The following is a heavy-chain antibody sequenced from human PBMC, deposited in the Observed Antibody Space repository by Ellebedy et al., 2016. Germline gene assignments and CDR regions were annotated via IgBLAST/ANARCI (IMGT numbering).Heavy chain of an antibody. CDR2: ISAYNGNT. CDR1: GYTFTSYG. V-gene: IGHV1-18*01. D-gene: IGHD6-19*01. J-gene: IGHJ4*02. CDR3: ARDIAVAGTVDY. Sequence: ASVKVSXKASGYTFTSYGISWVRQAPGQGLEWMGWISAYNGNTNYAQKLQGRVTMTTDTSTSTAYMELRSLRSDDTAVYYCARDIAVAGTVDYWGQGTLVTVSS.